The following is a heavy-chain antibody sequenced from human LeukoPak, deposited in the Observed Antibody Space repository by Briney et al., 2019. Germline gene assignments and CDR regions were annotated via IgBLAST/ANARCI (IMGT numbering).Heavy chain of an antibody. CDR2: ISSSGSGGNT. Sequence: GGSLRLSCAASGVTLSSYAMSWARQAPGKGLEWVSGISSSGSGGNTYYADSVEGRFTISRDSSKNTLFLHMNTLRAEDTAIYYCAKDRTVGASYWCFDLWGRGTLVTVSS. CDR1: GVTLSSYA. V-gene: IGHV3-23*01. D-gene: IGHD1-26*01. J-gene: IGHJ2*01. CDR3: AKDRTVGASYWCFDL.